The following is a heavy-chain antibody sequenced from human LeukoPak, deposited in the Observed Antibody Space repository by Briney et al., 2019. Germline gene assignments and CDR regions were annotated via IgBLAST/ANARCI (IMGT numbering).Heavy chain of an antibody. CDR3: ARGDYYGSGSLSIWFDP. CDR1: GFTVSSYA. V-gene: IGHV3-30*04. D-gene: IGHD3-10*01. Sequence: GRSLRLSCAASGFTVSSYAMHWVRQAPGKGLEWVAVISYDGSNKYYADSVKGRFTISRDNSKNTLYLQMNSLRAEDTAVYYCARGDYYGSGSLSIWFDPWGQGTLVTVSS. CDR2: ISYDGSNK. J-gene: IGHJ5*02.